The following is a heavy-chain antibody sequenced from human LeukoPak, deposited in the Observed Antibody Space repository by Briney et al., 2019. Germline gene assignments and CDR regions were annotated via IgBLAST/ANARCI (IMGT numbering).Heavy chain of an antibody. CDR2: LNEGGSAE. V-gene: IGHV3-7*01. Sequence: GGPVRLPCAAWGFDFCYYWMSWVRQARGEGPEGVANLNEGGSAEYYVESVKGRFTISRDNARNSGYLQMNSLRTEDTAVYFCVRSPDHIGYVPSWGQGTLVIVSS. CDR1: GFDFCYYW. CDR3: VRSPDHIGYVPS. D-gene: IGHD5-12*01. J-gene: IGHJ5*02.